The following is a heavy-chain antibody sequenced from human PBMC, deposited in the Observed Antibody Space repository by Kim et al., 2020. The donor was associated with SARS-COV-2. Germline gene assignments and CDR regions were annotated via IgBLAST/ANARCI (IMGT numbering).Heavy chain of an antibody. D-gene: IGHD5-12*01. J-gene: IGHJ4*02. CDR1: GGSISSGGYS. Sequence: SETLSLTCAVSGGSISSGGYSWSWIRQPPGKGLEWIGYIYHSGSTYYNPSLKSRVTISVDRSKNQFSLKLSSVTAADTAVYYCARVDSNVDLYYFDYWGQGTLVTVSS. CDR3: ARVDSNVDLYYFDY. CDR2: IYHSGST. V-gene: IGHV4-30-2*01.